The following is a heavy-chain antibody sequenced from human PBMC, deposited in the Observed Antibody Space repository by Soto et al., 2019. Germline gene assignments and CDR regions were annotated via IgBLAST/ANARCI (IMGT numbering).Heavy chain of an antibody. CDR2: ISWNSGSI. CDR1: GFTFDDYA. J-gene: IGHJ5*02. V-gene: IGHV3-9*01. Sequence: GGSLRLSCAASGFTFDDYAMHWVRQAPGKGLEWVSGISWNSGSIGYADSVKGRFTISRDNAKNSLYLQMNSLRAEDTALYYCAKDGKDWNPESPFNWFDPWGQGTLVTVSS. D-gene: IGHD1-1*01. CDR3: AKDGKDWNPESPFNWFDP.